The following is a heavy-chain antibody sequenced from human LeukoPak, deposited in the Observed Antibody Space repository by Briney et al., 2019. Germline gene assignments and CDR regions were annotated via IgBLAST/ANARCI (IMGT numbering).Heavy chain of an antibody. CDR3: AREKTYYYGSGISGSQYFDY. Sequence: AGGPLRLSCAASGFTFSSYEMNWVRQAPGKGLEWVSYISSSGSTIYYADSVKGRFTISRDNAKNSLYLQMNSLRAEDTAVYYCAREKTYYYGSGISGSQYFDYWGQGTLVTVSS. D-gene: IGHD3-10*01. V-gene: IGHV3-48*03. CDR2: ISSSGSTI. CDR1: GFTFSSYE. J-gene: IGHJ4*02.